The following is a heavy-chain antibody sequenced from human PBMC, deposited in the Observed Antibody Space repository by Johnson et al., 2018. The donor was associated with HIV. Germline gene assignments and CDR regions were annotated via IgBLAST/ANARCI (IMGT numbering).Heavy chain of an antibody. V-gene: IGHV3-74*02. J-gene: IGHJ3*02. CDR3: ARGLLWFGRGAFDI. D-gene: IGHD3-10*01. CDR1: GFTFSSYW. CDR2: IISDGSCT. Sequence: VQLVESGGGVVRPGGSLRLSCAASGFTFSSYWMHWVRQAPGKGLVWVSRIISDGSCTVSADSVKGRFTISRDHAKNTLYLQINSLRAEDTAVYYCARGLLWFGRGAFDIWGQGTMVTVSS.